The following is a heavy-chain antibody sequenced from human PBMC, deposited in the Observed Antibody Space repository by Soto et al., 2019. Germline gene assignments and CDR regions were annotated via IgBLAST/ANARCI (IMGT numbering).Heavy chain of an antibody. D-gene: IGHD6-19*01. J-gene: IGHJ6*02. CDR1: GFTFSSYG. V-gene: IGHV3-33*01. CDR2: IWYDGSNK. CDR3: ARDRVAGYYYYGMDV. Sequence: PGGSLRLSCAASGFTFSSYGMHWVRQAPGKGLEWVAVIWYDGSNKYYADSVKGRFTISRDNSKNTLYLQMNSLRAEDTAVYYCARDRVAGYYYYGMDVWGQGTTVTVSS.